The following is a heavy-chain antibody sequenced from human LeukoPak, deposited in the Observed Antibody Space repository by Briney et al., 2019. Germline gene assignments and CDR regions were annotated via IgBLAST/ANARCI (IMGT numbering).Heavy chain of an antibody. CDR2: IIPIFGAA. D-gene: IGHD1-26*01. CDR1: RGTFSSYA. Sequence: ASVKVSCKASRGTFSSYAISWVRQAPGQGLEWMGGIIPIFGAANYAQKFQGRVTITTDESTSTAYMELSSLRSEDTAVYYCERSGWELPPNWFDPWGQGTLVTVSS. J-gene: IGHJ5*02. CDR3: ERSGWELPPNWFDP. V-gene: IGHV1-69*05.